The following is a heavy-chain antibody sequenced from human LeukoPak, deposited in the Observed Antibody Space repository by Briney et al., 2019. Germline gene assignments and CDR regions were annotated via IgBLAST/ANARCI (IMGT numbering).Heavy chain of an antibody. CDR1: GFTFSSYG. V-gene: IGHV3-30*18. CDR3: AKEGGYDHYYYYYYMDV. D-gene: IGHD5-12*01. Sequence: PGGSLRLSCAASGFTFSSYGMHWVRQAPGKGLEWVAVISYDGSNKYYADSVKGRFTISRDNSKNTLYLQMNSLRAEDTAVYYCAKEGGYDHYYYYYYMDVWGKGTTVTISS. CDR2: ISYDGSNK. J-gene: IGHJ6*03.